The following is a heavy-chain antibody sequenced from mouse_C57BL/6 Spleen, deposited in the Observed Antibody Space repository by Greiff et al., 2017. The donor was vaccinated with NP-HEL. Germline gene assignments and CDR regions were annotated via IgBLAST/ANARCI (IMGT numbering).Heavy chain of an antibody. CDR1: GYTFTSYW. V-gene: IGHV1-69*01. D-gene: IGHD2-5*01. J-gene: IGHJ2*01. CDR3: ARDRGYSNSHLDY. CDR2: IDPSDSYT. Sequence: QVQLQQPGAELVMPGASVKLSCKASGYTFTSYWMHWVKQRPGQGLEWIGEIDPSDSYTNYNQKFKGKSTLTVDKSSSTAYMQLSSLTSEDSAVYYCARDRGYSNSHLDYWGQGTTLTVSS.